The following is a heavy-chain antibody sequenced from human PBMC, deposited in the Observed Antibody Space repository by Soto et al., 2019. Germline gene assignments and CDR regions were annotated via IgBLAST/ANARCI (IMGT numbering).Heavy chain of an antibody. CDR2: IYPGDSDT. D-gene: IGHD3-10*01. CDR1: GYSFTSYW. J-gene: IGHJ6*02. Sequence: GESLKISCKGSGYSFTSYWIGWVRQMPGKGLEWMGIIYPGDSDTRYSPSFQGQVTISADKSISTAYLQWSSLKTSDTAMYYCARQDDTTMVRADPYGMDVWGQGTTVTVSS. V-gene: IGHV5-51*01. CDR3: ARQDDTTMVRADPYGMDV.